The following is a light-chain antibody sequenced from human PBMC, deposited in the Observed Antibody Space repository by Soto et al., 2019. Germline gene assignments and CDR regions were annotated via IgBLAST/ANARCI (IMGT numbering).Light chain of an antibody. J-gene: IGLJ2*01. V-gene: IGLV1-51*02. CDR2: ETN. CDR1: SSNIGKNY. CDR3: ATWDTSLTAVL. Sequence: QSVLTQPPSVSAASGQKVTISCSGSSSNIGKNYVSWYQQLPGTAPKVVIYETNKRPSGIPDRFSGSKSGTSATLGITGLQTGAEADYYCATWDTSLTAVLFGGGTKLTVL.